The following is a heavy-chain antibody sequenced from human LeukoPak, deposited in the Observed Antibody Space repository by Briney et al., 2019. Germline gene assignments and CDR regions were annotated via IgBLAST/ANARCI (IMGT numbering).Heavy chain of an antibody. CDR3: ARGAPRGSQGWFDP. J-gene: IGHJ5*02. Sequence: GGSLRLSCAASGFTFSSYAMSWVRQSPGKGLEWVSAISGSGGNTHYTDSVKGRFTISRDNSKNTLYLQMDSLRADDTVVYYCARGAPRGSQGWFDPWGQGTLVTVSS. V-gene: IGHV3-23*01. CDR1: GFTFSSYA. D-gene: IGHD1-26*01. CDR2: ISGSGGNT.